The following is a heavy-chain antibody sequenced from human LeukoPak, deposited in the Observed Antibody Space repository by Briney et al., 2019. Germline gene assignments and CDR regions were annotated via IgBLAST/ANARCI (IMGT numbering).Heavy chain of an antibody. CDR3: ARGTQTIFGVIDY. CDR1: GYTFTGYY. CDR2: IHPNNGGT. J-gene: IGHJ4*02. Sequence: ASVKVSCKTSGYTFTGYYMHWVRQAPGQGLVWMGWIHPNNGGTIYARSFQGRVTMTSDTSISTAYLELNSLISDDTAVYFCARGTQTIFGVIDYWGQGTLVTVSS. D-gene: IGHD3-3*01. V-gene: IGHV1-2*02.